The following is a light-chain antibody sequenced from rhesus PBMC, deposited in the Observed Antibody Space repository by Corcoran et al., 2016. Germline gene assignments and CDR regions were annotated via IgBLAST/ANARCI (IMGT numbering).Light chain of an antibody. V-gene: IGLV2S7*01. J-gene: IGLJ1*01. CDR2: GVS. CDR3: SADADSGIVL. Sequence: QSAPAQPPSVSVSPGQSLTISCTGTTGDIGIYDYVCWYQQYPGVAPKLLIYGVSYRPSGVSDLFSASKSGSTASLTISGLQTEDEADYYCSADADSGIVLFGVGTRLTVL. CDR1: TGDIGIYDY.